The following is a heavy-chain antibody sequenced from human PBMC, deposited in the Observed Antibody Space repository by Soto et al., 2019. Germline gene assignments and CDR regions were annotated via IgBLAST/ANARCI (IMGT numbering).Heavy chain of an antibody. CDR2: IKRKTEGGTR. V-gene: IGHV3-15*01. Sequence: EVRLVESGGGLVKPGGSLRLSCAASGFTFSNAWMSWVRQAPGKGLEWVGRIKRKTEGGTRDYAAPVKGRFTISRDDSINMLYLQMNTLTTEDTAVYYCTGPGGNWWLHNYYFDYWGQGTLVSVSS. J-gene: IGHJ4*02. CDR1: GFTFSNAW. CDR3: TGPGGNWWLHNYYFDY. D-gene: IGHD2-8*02.